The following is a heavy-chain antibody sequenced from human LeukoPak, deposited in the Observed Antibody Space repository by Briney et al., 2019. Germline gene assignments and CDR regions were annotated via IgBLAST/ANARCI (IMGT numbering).Heavy chain of an antibody. Sequence: ASVKVSCKASGGTFSSYAISWVRQAPGQGLEWMGGIIPIFGTANYAQKFQGRVTITADKSTSTAYMELSSLRSEDTAVYYCARGLRHGSPWWAGITGTTWNAFDIWGQGTMVTVSS. CDR2: IIPIFGTA. D-gene: IGHD1-20*01. CDR3: ARGLRHGSPWWAGITGTTWNAFDI. CDR1: GGTFSSYA. J-gene: IGHJ3*02. V-gene: IGHV1-69*06.